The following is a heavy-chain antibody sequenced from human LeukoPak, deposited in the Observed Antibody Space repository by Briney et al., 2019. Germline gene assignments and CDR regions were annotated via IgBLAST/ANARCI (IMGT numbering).Heavy chain of an antibody. Sequence: GGSLRLSCAASGFTFSSYWMSWVRQAPGKGLEWVANIKQDGSEKYYVDSVKGRFTISRDNAKNSLYLQMNSLRAEDTAVYYCAREGADMVRSDAFDIWGQGTMVTVSS. CDR2: IKQDGSEK. CDR3: AREGADMVRSDAFDI. D-gene: IGHD2-15*01. CDR1: GFTFSSYW. J-gene: IGHJ3*02. V-gene: IGHV3-7*01.